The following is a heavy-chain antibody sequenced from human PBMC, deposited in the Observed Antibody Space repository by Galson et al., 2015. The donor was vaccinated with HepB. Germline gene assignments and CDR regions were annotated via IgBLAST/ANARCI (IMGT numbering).Heavy chain of an antibody. D-gene: IGHD4-11*01. Sequence: SLRLSCAASGFNFNKHGMYWVRQAPGKGLEWVAIIWYDGSIKDYADSVKGRFTISRDNSKNTLYLQMNSLRGEDTAVYFCARRRDYSDYSIDYWGQGTLVTVSS. CDR3: ARRRDYSDYSIDY. V-gene: IGHV3-33*07. J-gene: IGHJ4*02. CDR2: IWYDGSIK. CDR1: GFNFNKHG.